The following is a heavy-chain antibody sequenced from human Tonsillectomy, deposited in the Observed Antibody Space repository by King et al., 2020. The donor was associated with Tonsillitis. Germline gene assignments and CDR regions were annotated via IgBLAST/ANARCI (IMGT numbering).Heavy chain of an antibody. CDR2: ISYDGSNK. CDR3: ARPARIALAGLTN. V-gene: IGHV3-30*04. Sequence: VPLVESGGGVVPPGRSLRLSCAASGFTFSSYAMHWVRQAPGKGLEWVAVISYDGSNKYYADSVKGRFTISRDNSKNTLFLQMNSLRPEDTAGYYGARPARIALAGLTNWGQGTRVTGSS. D-gene: IGHD6-19*01. CDR1: GFTFSSYA. J-gene: IGHJ4*02.